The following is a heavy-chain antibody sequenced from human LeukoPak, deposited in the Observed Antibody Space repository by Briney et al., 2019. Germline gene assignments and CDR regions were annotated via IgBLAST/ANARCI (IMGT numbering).Heavy chain of an antibody. CDR1: GGSFSGYY. CDR2: INHSGST. D-gene: IGHD2-15*01. CDR3: ARGYCSGGSCYSYFDY. V-gene: IGHV4-34*01. Sequence: PSETLSLTCAVYGGSFSGYYWSWIRQPPGKGLEWIGEINHSGSTNYNPSLKSRVTISVDTSKNQFSLKLSSVTAADTAVYYCARGYCSGGSCYSYFDYWGQGTLVTVSS. J-gene: IGHJ4*02.